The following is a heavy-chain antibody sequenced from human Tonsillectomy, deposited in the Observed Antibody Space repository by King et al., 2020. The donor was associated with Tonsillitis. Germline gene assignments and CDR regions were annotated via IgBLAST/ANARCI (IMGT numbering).Heavy chain of an antibody. V-gene: IGHV4-39*07. CDR2: IYYSGST. Sequence: QLQESGPGLVKPSETLSLTCAVSGASISSSGYYWGWIRQPPGGGLEWIGRIYYSGSTYYNPSLKSRVTISVDTSKNQFSLKLSSVNAADTAVYYCASLERWLVSYWGQGTLVTVSS. J-gene: IGHJ4*02. CDR1: GASISSSGYY. D-gene: IGHD6-19*01. CDR3: ASLERWLVSY.